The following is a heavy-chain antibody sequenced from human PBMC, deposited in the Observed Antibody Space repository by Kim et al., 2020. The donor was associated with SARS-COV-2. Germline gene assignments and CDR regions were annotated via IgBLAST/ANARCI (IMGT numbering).Heavy chain of an antibody. V-gene: IGHV1-69*01. D-gene: IGHD5-12*01. Sequence: KFEGRVTITADESTSTAYMELSSLRSEDTAVYYCAGRGWLQESLYWYFDLWGRGTLVTVSS. CDR3: AGRGWLQESLYWYFDL. J-gene: IGHJ2*01.